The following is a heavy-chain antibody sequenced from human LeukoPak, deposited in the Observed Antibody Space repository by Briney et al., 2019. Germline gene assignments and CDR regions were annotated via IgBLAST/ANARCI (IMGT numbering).Heavy chain of an antibody. Sequence: ASVKVSCKASGSTFPPYVLNWVGQPTGQGLEWKEWMNPNSGNTGYAQKFQGRVTITRNTSISTAYMELSSLRSEDTAVYYCARGTTPIGYWGQGTLVTVSS. CDR2: MNPNSGNT. V-gene: IGHV1-8*03. CDR3: ARGTTPIGY. D-gene: IGHD1-1*01. CDR1: GSTFPPYV. J-gene: IGHJ4*02.